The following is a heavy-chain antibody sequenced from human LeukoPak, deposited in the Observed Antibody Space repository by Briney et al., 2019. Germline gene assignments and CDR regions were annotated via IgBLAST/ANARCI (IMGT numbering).Heavy chain of an antibody. CDR2: FDPEDGET. D-gene: IGHD2-2*01. Sequence: ASVKVSCKVSGYTLTELSMHWVRQAPGKGLGWMGGFDPEDGETIYAQKFQGRVTMTEDTSTDTAYMELSSLRSEDTAVYYCATSGKVVVVPAASYYYYGMDVWGQGTTVTVSS. V-gene: IGHV1-24*01. CDR3: ATSGKVVVVPAASYYYYGMDV. J-gene: IGHJ6*02. CDR1: GYTLTELS.